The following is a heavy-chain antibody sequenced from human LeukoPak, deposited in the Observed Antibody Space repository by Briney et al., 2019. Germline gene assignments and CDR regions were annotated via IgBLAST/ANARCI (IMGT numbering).Heavy chain of an antibody. CDR1: GYAFNDYY. CDR3: AISKYGGFLDY. CDR2: INPNTGGT. Sequence: ASVKVSCKASGYAFNDYYIHWVRQAPGQGLEWMGWINPNTGGTYYPQNFQGRVTMTTDTSVTTAYMELNGLRSDDTAVYYCAISKYGGFLDYWGQGTLVTVSS. J-gene: IGHJ4*02. D-gene: IGHD3-10*01. V-gene: IGHV1-2*02.